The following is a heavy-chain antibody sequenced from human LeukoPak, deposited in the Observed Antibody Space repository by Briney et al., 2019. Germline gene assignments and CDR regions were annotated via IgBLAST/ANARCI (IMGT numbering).Heavy chain of an antibody. J-gene: IGHJ4*02. V-gene: IGHV3-33*01. CDR2: ICCDGSNK. Sequence: GGSLRLSCAASGFTFSSYGMHWVRQAPGKGLEWVSVICCDGSNKYYADSVKGRFTISRDNAKNPLYLQMNSLRAEDTAVYYCARDRHVVVTALHSFGFDYWGQGTLVTVSS. CDR3: ARDRHVVVTALHSFGFDY. D-gene: IGHD2-21*02. CDR1: GFTFSSYG.